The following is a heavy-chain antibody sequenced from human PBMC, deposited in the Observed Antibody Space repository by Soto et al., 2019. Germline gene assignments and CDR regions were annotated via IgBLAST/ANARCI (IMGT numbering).Heavy chain of an antibody. D-gene: IGHD5-18*01. Sequence: SETLSLTCTVSGGSISSYYWSWIRQPAGKGLEWIGRIYTSGSTNYNPSLKSRVTMSVDTSKNQFSLKLSSVTTADTAVYYCARWSRNSYGYRGWFDPWGQGTLVTVSS. J-gene: IGHJ5*02. CDR3: ARWSRNSYGYRGWFDP. CDR1: GGSISSYY. CDR2: IYTSGST. V-gene: IGHV4-4*07.